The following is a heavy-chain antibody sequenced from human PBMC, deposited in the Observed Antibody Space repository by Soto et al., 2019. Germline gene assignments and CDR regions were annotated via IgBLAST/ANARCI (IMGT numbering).Heavy chain of an antibody. D-gene: IGHD5-18*01. J-gene: IGHJ6*02. CDR2: ISGSGGST. V-gene: IGHV3-23*01. CDR3: AKDGGYSYGYSPRYYYGMDV. CDR1: GFTFSSYA. Sequence: WGSLRLSCAASGFTFSSYAMSWVRQAPGKGLEWVSAISGSGGSTYYADSVKGRFTISRDNSKNTLYLQMNSLRAEDTAVYYCAKDGGYSYGYSPRYYYGMDVWGQGTTVTVSS.